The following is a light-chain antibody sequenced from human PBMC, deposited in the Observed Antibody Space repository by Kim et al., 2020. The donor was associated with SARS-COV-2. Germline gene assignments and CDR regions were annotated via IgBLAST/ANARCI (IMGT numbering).Light chain of an antibody. CDR3: QQRSNWPEGLT. CDR1: QSVGSC. CDR2: DAS. V-gene: IGKV3-11*01. J-gene: IGKJ4*01. Sequence: PGERATLPCRTSQSVGSCLAWYQHKAGQSPTLLIHDASSRAPGVPVRFSASGSGTDFTLTIDSLQPDDCAVYYCQQRSNWPEGLTFGGGTKVDIK.